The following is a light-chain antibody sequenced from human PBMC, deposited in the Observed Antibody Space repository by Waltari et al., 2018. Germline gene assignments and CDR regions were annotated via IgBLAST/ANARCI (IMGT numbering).Light chain of an antibody. J-gene: IGKJ4*01. Sequence: EIALTQSPVTLSLSPGDRATLSCRASQSVGRSLSWYQQKPGQPPRLLIYDASTRATGIPARISGSGSGTDFTLTIGSLEPEDFATYYCQQLNIYPLTFGGGTKVEIK. CDR2: DAS. V-gene: IGKV3-11*01. CDR3: QQLNIYPLT. CDR1: QSVGRS.